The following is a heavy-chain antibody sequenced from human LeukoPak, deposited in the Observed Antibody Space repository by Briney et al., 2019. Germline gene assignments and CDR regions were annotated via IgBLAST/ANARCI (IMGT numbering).Heavy chain of an antibody. V-gene: IGHV4-34*01. CDR1: RGSFSGYF. CDR2: MNDSGST. CDR3: ARKGFVESTGWRGAFDV. Sequence: SETLSLICDVYRGSFSGYFWSWIRQTPGKGLEWLGEMNDSGSTNYNPSLKSRVTNSVAVSKNQYSLRLTSVTAADTAVFYCARKGFVESTGWRGAFDVWGQGTMVTVSS. J-gene: IGHJ3*01. D-gene: IGHD2-8*02.